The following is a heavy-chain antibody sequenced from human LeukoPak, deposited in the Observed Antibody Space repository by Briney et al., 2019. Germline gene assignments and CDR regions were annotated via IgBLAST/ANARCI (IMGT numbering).Heavy chain of an antibody. CDR2: ISWNSGSI. V-gene: IGHV3-9*01. CDR3: AKDADYGDYTTSFDY. J-gene: IGHJ4*02. Sequence: PGGSLRLSCAASGFTFSSYAMSWVRQAPGKGLEWVSGISWNSGSIGYADSVKGRFTISRDNAKNSLYLQMNSLRAEDTALYYCAKDADYGDYTTSFDYWGQGTLVTVSS. D-gene: IGHD4-17*01. CDR1: GFTFSSYA.